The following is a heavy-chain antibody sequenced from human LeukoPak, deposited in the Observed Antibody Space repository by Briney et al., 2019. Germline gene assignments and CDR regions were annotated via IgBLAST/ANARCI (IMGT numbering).Heavy chain of an antibody. J-gene: IGHJ5*02. D-gene: IGHD6-19*01. CDR3: AKGAGPPWFDP. V-gene: IGHV4-39*07. CDR1: GGSISSSSYY. Sequence: SETLSLTCTVSGGSISSSSYYWGWIRQPPGKGLEWIGSIYYSGSTYYNPSLKSRVTISVDTSKNQFSLKLSSVTAADTAVYYCAKGAGPPWFDPWGQGTLVTVSS. CDR2: IYYSGST.